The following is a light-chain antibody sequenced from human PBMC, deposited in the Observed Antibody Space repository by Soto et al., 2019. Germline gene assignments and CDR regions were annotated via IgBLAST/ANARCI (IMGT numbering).Light chain of an antibody. Sequence: QSVLTQPASVSGSPGQSITISCTGNSSDVGGYNYVSWYQQHPGKAPKLMIYDVSNRPSGVSNRFSGSKSGNTASLTISGLQAEDEADYYCSSYTSSSTYVFATGTKVTVL. CDR3: SSYTSSSTYV. CDR2: DVS. V-gene: IGLV2-14*01. J-gene: IGLJ1*01. CDR1: SSDVGGYNY.